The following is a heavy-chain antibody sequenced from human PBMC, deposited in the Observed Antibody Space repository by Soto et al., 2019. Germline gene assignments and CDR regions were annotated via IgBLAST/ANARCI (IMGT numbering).Heavy chain of an antibody. Sequence: SETLSLTCTVSGGSISSGDYYWSWIRQPPGKGLEWIGYIYYSGSTYYNPSLKSRVTISVDTSKNQFSLKLSSVTAADTAVYYCARDRYYYDSSGYYFGRSGYFDYWGQGTLVTVSS. CDR3: ARDRYYYDSSGYYFGRSGYFDY. CDR2: IYYSGST. J-gene: IGHJ4*02. CDR1: GGSISSGDYY. D-gene: IGHD3-22*01. V-gene: IGHV4-30-4*01.